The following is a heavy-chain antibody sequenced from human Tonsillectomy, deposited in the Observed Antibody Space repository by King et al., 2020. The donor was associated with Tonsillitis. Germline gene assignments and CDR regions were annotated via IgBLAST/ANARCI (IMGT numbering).Heavy chain of an antibody. Sequence: VQLVESGGGLIQPGGSLRLSCAASGLTISFNYMSWVRQAPGKGLEWVSVIYTCGSTYYADSVKGRFTISRDNSKNTLSLQMKSLRAEDTAVYYCARDVAAAGFLWDWGQGALVTVSS. V-gene: IGHV3-53*01. CDR1: GLTISFNY. CDR3: ARDVAAAGFLWD. CDR2: IYTCGST. D-gene: IGHD6-13*01. J-gene: IGHJ4*02.